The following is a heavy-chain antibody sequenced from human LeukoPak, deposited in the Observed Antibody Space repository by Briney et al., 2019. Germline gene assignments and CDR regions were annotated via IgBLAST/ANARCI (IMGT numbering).Heavy chain of an antibody. D-gene: IGHD3-3*01. CDR2: ISSSSSYI. Sequence: GGSLRLSCAASGLTFSSYYMNWVRRSPGKGLECVSSISSSSSYIYYADSVKGRFTISRDNAKNSLYLQMNSLRAEDTAVYYCARDNVLEWLSHFDYWGQGTLVTVSS. CDR1: GLTFSSYY. CDR3: ARDNVLEWLSHFDY. J-gene: IGHJ4*02. V-gene: IGHV3-21*01.